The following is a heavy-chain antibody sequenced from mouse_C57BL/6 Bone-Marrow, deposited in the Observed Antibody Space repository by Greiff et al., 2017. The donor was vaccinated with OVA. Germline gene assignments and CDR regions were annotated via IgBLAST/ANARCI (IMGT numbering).Heavy chain of an antibody. Sequence: VQVVESGAELARPGASVKLSCKASGYTFTSYGISWVKQRPGQGLEWIGEIYPRSGNTYYNEKFKGKATLTADKSSSTAYMELRSLTSEDSAVYFCAGLPIYAMDYWGQGTSVTVSS. CDR2: IYPRSGNT. D-gene: IGHD2-4*01. J-gene: IGHJ4*01. CDR1: GYTFTSYG. V-gene: IGHV1-81*01. CDR3: AGLPIYAMDY.